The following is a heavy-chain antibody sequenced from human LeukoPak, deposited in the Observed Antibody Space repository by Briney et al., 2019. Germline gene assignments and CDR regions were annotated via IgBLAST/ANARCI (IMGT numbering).Heavy chain of an antibody. D-gene: IGHD3-10*01. CDR1: GXTLSRYW. CDR2: IKHDGSEK. J-gene: IGHJ4*02. V-gene: IGHV3-7*04. Sequence: AGGSLRLSCAASGXTLSRYWVSWVRQAPGKGLEWVANIKHDGSEKYYVDSVKGRFTISRDNAKNSLYLQMNSLRGEDTAVYYCARDRDYYNYFEYWGQGTLVTVSS. CDR3: ARDRDYYNYFEY.